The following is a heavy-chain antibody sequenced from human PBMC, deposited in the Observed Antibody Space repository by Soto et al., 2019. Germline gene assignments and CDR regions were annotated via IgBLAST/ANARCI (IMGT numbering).Heavy chain of an antibody. CDR3: TTDRPLTGGGVFAS. D-gene: IGHD3-16*01. J-gene: IGHJ3*01. Sequence: EVQLVESGGGLVQPGGSLRLSCAASGVNFVHLWMTWVRQAPGKGLEWVGRIKSINHGGTTDYAAPVKGRVTISRDASKNTLYLQLSSLKIEDTGVYYFTTDRPLTGGGVFASWGQGTMVTVSS. V-gene: IGHV3-15*01. CDR2: IKSINHGGTT. CDR1: GVNFVHLW.